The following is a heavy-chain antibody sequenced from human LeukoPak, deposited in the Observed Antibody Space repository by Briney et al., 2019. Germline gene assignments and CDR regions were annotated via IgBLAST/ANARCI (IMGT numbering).Heavy chain of an antibody. CDR1: GFTFTSSA. V-gene: IGHV1-58*02. D-gene: IGHD2-2*01. CDR3: TVVVPAALIDY. J-gene: IGHJ4*02. Sequence: SVKVSCKASGFTFTSSAMQWVRQARGQRLQWIGWIVVGSGNTNYAQKFQERVTITRDMSTSTAYMELRSLRSDDTAVYYCTVVVPAALIDYWGQGTLVTVSS. CDR2: IVVGSGNT.